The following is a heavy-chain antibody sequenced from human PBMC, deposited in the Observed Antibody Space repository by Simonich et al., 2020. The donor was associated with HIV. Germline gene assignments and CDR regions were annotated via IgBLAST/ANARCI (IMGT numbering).Heavy chain of an antibody. J-gene: IGHJ4*02. D-gene: IGHD3-3*01. CDR1: GFTFSSYE. V-gene: IGHV3-48*03. CDR2: ISSSGSTI. CDR3: ARDPYNFWSGSHFDY. Sequence: EVQLVESGGGLVQPGGSLRLSCAVSGFTFSSYEMNWVRQAPGKGLEWVSYISSSGSTIYYADSVKGRFTIYRDNAKNSLYLQMNSLRAEDTAVYYCARDPYNFWSGSHFDYWGQGTLVTVSS.